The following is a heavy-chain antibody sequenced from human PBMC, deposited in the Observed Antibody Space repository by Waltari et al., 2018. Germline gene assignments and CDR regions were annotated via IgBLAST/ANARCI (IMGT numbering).Heavy chain of an antibody. CDR2: ISSSSSTI. Sequence: EVQLVESGGGLVQPGGSLRLSCAASGFTFSSYSMNWVRQAPGKGLEWVSYISSSSSTIYDADAVKGRFTISRDNAKNSLYLQMNSLRAEDTAVYYCARDNGPSDWFDPWGQGTLVTVSS. J-gene: IGHJ5*02. V-gene: IGHV3-48*04. CDR3: ARDNGPSDWFDP. D-gene: IGHD2-8*01. CDR1: GFTFSSYS.